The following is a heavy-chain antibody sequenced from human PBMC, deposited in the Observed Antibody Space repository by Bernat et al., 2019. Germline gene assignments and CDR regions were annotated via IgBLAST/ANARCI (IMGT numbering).Heavy chain of an antibody. CDR1: GFTFSSYG. CDR2: IWYDVSNK. V-gene: IGHV3-33*01. J-gene: IGHJ3*02. CDR3: ASGGYYDSSGWDAFDI. Sequence: QVQLVESGGGVVQPGRSLRLSCAASGFTFSSYGMHWVRQAPGKGLEWVAVIWYDVSNKYYADSVKGRFTISRDNSKNTLYLQMNSLRAEDTAVYYCASGGYYDSSGWDAFDIWGQGTMVTVSS. D-gene: IGHD3-22*01.